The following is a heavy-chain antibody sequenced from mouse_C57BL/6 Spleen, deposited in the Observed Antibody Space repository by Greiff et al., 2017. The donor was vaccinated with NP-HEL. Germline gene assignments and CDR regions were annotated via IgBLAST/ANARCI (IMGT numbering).Heavy chain of an antibody. D-gene: IGHD4-1*01. CDR3: AEGANWGYFDV. V-gene: IGHV1-82*01. CDR1: GYAFSSSW. CDR2: IYPGDGDT. Sequence: VQLQQSGPELVKPGASVKISCKASGYAFSSSWMNWVKQRPGKGLEWIGRIYPGDGDTNYNGKFKGKATLTADKSSSTAYMQLSSLTSEDSAVYFCAEGANWGYFDVWGTGTTVTVSS. J-gene: IGHJ1*03.